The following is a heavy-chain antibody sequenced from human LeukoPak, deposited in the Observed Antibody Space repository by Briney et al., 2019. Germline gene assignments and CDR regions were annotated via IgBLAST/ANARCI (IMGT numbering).Heavy chain of an antibody. CDR2: MKQDGSDK. CDR1: GFTFSIYW. D-gene: IGHD3-16*02. CDR3: ARVKGDYRYYYYYMDV. Sequence: GGSLSLSCAASGFTFSIYWMSWVRHAPGKGVEWVAYMKQDGSDKYYVDSVKGRFTIYRDNAKNSLYLQMNSLRAEDTAVYYCARVKGDYRYYYYYMDVWGKGTTVTISS. V-gene: IGHV3-7*01. J-gene: IGHJ6*03.